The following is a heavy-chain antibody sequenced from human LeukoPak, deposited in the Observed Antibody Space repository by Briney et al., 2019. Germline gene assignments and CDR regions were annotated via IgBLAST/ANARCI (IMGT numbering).Heavy chain of an antibody. J-gene: IGHJ4*02. Sequence: GGSLRLSCSASGFTFSSYAMHWVRQAPGKGLEYVSAISSNGGSTYYADSVKGRFTISRDNSKNTLYLQMNSLRAEDTAVYYCAREYSSSWFIFDYWGQGTLVTVSS. CDR2: ISSNGGST. V-gene: IGHV3-64*04. CDR1: GFTFSSYA. CDR3: AREYSSSWFIFDY. D-gene: IGHD6-13*01.